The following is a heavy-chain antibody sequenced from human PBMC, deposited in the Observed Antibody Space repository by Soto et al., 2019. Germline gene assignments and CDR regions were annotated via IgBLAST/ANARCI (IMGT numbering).Heavy chain of an antibody. Sequence: VQLMQSGAEVKKPGSSVKVSCKASGGTFSSHSINWVRQAPGQGLEWMGGIITLSGTSNYAQNFQGRVPITADQSTGTAYMELNSLRSDDTAVYYCAREVGYGDFSAAMLARGQGTLVTVSS. J-gene: IGHJ4*02. V-gene: IGHV1-69*01. CDR1: GGTFSSHS. D-gene: IGHD2-21*02. CDR3: AREVGYGDFSAAMLA. CDR2: IITLSGTS.